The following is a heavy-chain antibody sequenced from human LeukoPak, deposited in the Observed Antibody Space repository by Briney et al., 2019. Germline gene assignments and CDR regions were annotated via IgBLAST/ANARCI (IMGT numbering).Heavy chain of an antibody. D-gene: IGHD2-21*02. J-gene: IGHJ6*03. CDR1: GGSISSYY. CDR2: IYTSGSN. Sequence: SETLSLTCTVSGGSISSYYWSWIRQPAGKGLEWIGRIYTSGSNNYNPSLKSRVTMSVDTSKNQFSLKLSSVTAADTAVYYCARVTCGGDCRGHYYYYYMDVWAKGPRSSSP. CDR3: ARVTCGGDCRGHYYYYYMDV. V-gene: IGHV4-4*07.